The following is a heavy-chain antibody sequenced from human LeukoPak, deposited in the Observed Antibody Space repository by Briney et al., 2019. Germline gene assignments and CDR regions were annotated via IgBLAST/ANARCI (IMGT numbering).Heavy chain of an antibody. Sequence: GGSLRLSCAASGFTFSSYWMHWVRHAPGKGLVWVSRIDSDGSSTSYADSVKGRFTISRDNAKNTLYLQMNSLRAEDTAVYYCAREYCSSTSCYTTGVYYYYGMDVWGQGTTVTVSS. J-gene: IGHJ6*02. CDR3: AREYCSSTSCYTTGVYYYYGMDV. CDR1: GFTFSSYW. V-gene: IGHV3-74*01. D-gene: IGHD2-2*02. CDR2: IDSDGSST.